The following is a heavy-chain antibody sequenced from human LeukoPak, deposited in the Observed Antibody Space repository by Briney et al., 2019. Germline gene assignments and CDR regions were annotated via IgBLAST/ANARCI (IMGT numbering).Heavy chain of an antibody. V-gene: IGHV3-23*01. D-gene: IGHD3-10*01. J-gene: IGHJ4*02. CDR2: ISGSGGST. CDR1: GFNFSIYP. CDR3: AKAEYYGSGSYYTLYYFDY. Sequence: GGTLRLSCTTSGFNFSIYPMTWVRQAPGKGLEWVSAISGSGGSTYYADSVKGRFTISRDNSKNTLYLQMNSLRAEDTAVYYCAKAEYYGSGSYYTLYYFDYWGQGTLVTVSS.